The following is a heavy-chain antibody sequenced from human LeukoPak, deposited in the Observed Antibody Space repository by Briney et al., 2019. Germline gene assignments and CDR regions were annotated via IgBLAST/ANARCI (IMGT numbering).Heavy chain of an antibody. V-gene: IGHV4-34*01. J-gene: IGHJ6*03. D-gene: IGHD6-19*01. CDR3: ARVRTQWLMNYYYYYMDV. Sequence: SETLSLTCAVYGGSFSGYYWRWIRQPPGKGLEWIGEINHSGSTNYNPSLKSRVTISVDTSKNQFSLKLSSVTAADTAVYYCARVRTQWLMNYYYYYMDVWGKGTTVTVSS. CDR1: GGSFSGYY. CDR2: INHSGST.